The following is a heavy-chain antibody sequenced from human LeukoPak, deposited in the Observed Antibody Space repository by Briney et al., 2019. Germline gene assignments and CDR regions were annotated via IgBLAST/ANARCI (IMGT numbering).Heavy chain of an antibody. J-gene: IGHJ4*02. CDR2: ITASGGNT. Sequence: GGSLRRSCAASGFTFSSYAMGWVRQAPGKGLEWVSAITASGGNTYYADSVKGRFTISRDNSKNTLYLQVNSLRAEDTAVYYCAKGNGYSYGRYYFDYWGQGTLVTVSS. D-gene: IGHD5-18*01. CDR1: GFTFSSYA. V-gene: IGHV3-23*01. CDR3: AKGNGYSYGRYYFDY.